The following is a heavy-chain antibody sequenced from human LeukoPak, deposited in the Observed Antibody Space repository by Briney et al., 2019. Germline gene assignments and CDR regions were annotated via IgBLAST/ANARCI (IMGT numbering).Heavy chain of an antibody. CDR3: ARDSASGYLKDYHYGMDV. Sequence: GASVKVSCKASGYTFTSYAMHWVRQAPGQRLEWMGWINAGNGNTKYSQKFQGRVTITRDTSASTAYMELSSLRSEDTAVYYCARDSASGYLKDYHYGMDVWGQGTTVTVSS. CDR2: INAGNGNT. D-gene: IGHD1-1*01. J-gene: IGHJ6*02. V-gene: IGHV1-3*01. CDR1: GYTFTSYA.